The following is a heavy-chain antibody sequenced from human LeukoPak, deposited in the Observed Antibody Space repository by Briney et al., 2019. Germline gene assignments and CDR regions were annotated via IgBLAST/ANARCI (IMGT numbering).Heavy chain of an antibody. V-gene: IGHV4-4*07. CDR3: ARESKIYDGDGYYHDS. J-gene: IGHJ4*02. Sequence: PSETLSLTCTVSGGSINNYYWSWIRKTAGKGLEWVGRIYTTGGPDYNPSLESRVSISVGTSKNQFSLNLRSVTAADTAVYYCARESKIYDGDGYYHDSWGQGTLITVSS. D-gene: IGHD3-22*01. CDR1: GGSINNYY. CDR2: IYTTGGP.